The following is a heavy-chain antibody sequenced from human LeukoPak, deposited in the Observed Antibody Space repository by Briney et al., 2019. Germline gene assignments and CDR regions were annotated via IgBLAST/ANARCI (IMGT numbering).Heavy chain of an antibody. Sequence: PSETLSLTCTVSGGSISSSSYYWGWIRQPPGKGLEWIGSIYYSGSTYYNPSLKSRVTISVDTSKNQFSLKLSSVTAADTAVYYCARRNYYYDSSGYYYFDYWGQGTLVTVSS. V-gene: IGHV4-39*01. CDR2: IYYSGST. J-gene: IGHJ4*02. D-gene: IGHD3-22*01. CDR1: GGSISSSSYY. CDR3: ARRNYYYDSSGYYYFDY.